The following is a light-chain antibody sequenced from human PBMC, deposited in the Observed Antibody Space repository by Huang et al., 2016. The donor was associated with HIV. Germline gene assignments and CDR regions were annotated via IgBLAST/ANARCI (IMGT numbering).Light chain of an antibody. Sequence: DIQVTQSPSTLSAFVGDRVNITCRTSQRISTWLAWYQQRPGKAPNLLISKASNLETWVPSRFSGNGSGTEFTLTINGLQPDDLATYYCQHQWTFGQGTKVKIK. CDR3: QHQWT. J-gene: IGKJ1*01. V-gene: IGKV1-5*03. CDR1: QRISTW. CDR2: KAS.